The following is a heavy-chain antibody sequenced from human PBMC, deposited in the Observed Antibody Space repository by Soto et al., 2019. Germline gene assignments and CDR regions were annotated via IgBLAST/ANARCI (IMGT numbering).Heavy chain of an antibody. J-gene: IGHJ5*02. V-gene: IGHV3-30*03. Sequence: QVQLVESGGGVVQPGRSLRLSCAASGFTVNNYGMHWVRQAPGKGLEWVAILAHDGRTTYFGDSVRGRFTVSRDESEKTLELQMNNRRTEDTAGYYCARDWGSSGWLNWFDPWGQGILVIVSS. CDR3: ARDWGSSGWLNWFDP. D-gene: IGHD6-19*01. CDR2: LAHDGRTT. CDR1: GFTVNNYG.